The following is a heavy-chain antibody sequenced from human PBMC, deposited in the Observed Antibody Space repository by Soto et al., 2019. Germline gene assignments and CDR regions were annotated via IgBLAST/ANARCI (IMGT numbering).Heavy chain of an antibody. Sequence: QVQLQESGPGLVKPSQTLSLTCTVSGGSISSGDYYWSWIRQPPGKGLEWIGYIYYSGSTYYNPSLKSRVTISVDTTKNQFSLKLSSVTAADTAVYYCARAERGYYDSSGYRRFAFDIWGQVTMVTVSS. CDR1: GGSISSGDYY. CDR2: IYYSGST. D-gene: IGHD3-22*01. J-gene: IGHJ3*02. CDR3: ARAERGYYDSSGYRRFAFDI. V-gene: IGHV4-30-4*01.